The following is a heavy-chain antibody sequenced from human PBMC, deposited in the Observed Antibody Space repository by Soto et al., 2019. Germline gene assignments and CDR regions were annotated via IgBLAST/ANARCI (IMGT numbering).Heavy chain of an antibody. D-gene: IGHD5-18*01. V-gene: IGHV3-53*01. J-gene: IGHJ4*02. CDR1: GFTVSSNY. Sequence: GGSLRLSCAASGFTVSSNYMSWVRQAPGKGLEWVSVIYSGGSTYYADSVKGRFTISRDNSKNTLYLQMNSLRAEDTAVYYCARDPPRRYSYGQGLDYWGQGTLVTVSS. CDR3: ARDPPRRYSYGQGLDY. CDR2: IYSGGST.